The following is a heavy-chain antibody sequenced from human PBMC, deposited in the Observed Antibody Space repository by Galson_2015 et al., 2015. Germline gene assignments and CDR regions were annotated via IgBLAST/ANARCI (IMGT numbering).Heavy chain of an antibody. V-gene: IGHV1-18*01. Sequence: SVKVSCKASGYTFTTYGIAWVRQAPGQGLEWMGWISAYNGNTNYAQKLRGRVTMTTDTSTNTAYMELRSLRSDDTAVYYCARDGYFDYWAQGTLVTVSS. J-gene: IGHJ4*02. CDR3: ARDGYFDY. CDR1: GYTFTTYG. CDR2: ISAYNGNT.